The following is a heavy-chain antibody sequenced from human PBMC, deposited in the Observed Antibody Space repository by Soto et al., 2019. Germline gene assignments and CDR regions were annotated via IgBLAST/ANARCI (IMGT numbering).Heavy chain of an antibody. CDR3: ARHADVAARLVWFDP. Sequence: GESLKISCKGSGYSFTSYWIGWVRQMPGKGLEWMGVIYPGDSDTRYSPSFQGQVTISADKSISTAYLQWSSLKASDTAMYYCARHADVAARLVWFDPWGQGTLVTVSS. CDR2: IYPGDSDT. J-gene: IGHJ5*02. V-gene: IGHV5-51*01. CDR1: GYSFTSYW. D-gene: IGHD6-6*01.